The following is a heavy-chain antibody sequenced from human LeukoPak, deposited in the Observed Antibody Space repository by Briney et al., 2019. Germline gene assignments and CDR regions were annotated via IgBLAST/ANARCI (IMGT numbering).Heavy chain of an antibody. V-gene: IGHV1-2*02. D-gene: IGHD5-12*01. CDR2: INPNSGGA. J-gene: IGHJ4*02. CDR1: GYTFTGYY. CDR3: ASGYDWGLY. Sequence: ASVKVSCKASGYTFTGYYMHWVRQAPGSGLEWMGWINPNSGGADYAQKYQGRVTMTRDTSISTAYMELSRLTSDDTAIYYCASGYDWGLYWGQGTLVTVSS.